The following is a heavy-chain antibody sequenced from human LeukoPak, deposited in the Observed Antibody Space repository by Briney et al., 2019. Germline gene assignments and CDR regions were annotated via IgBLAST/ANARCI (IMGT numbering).Heavy chain of an antibody. J-gene: IGHJ3*02. V-gene: IGHV3-30*18. Sequence: GGSLRLSCAASGFTFSSYSIHRVRRAPGKGLEWVTVISADGRTQYYSDSVKGRFTISRDTSKSTLYLQMNSLRAEDTAVYYCAKDGLRCSGTSCHDDAFDIWGQGTMVTVSS. CDR1: GFTFSSYS. CDR2: ISADGRTQ. D-gene: IGHD2-2*01. CDR3: AKDGLRCSGTSCHDDAFDI.